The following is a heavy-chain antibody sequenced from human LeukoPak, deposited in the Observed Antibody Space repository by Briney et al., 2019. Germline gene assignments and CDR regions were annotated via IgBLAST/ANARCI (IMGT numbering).Heavy chain of an antibody. Sequence: GGSLRLSCAASGFTFSTYGMHWVRQAPGKGLEWVALITYDGYYKYYSDSVKGRFAISSDTSKNTLSLQMNSLRAEDTAVYYCARDLSPVVRASPMGYWGQGTLVTVSS. CDR3: ARDLSPVVRASPMGY. J-gene: IGHJ4*02. CDR2: ITYDGYYK. D-gene: IGHD3-10*01. CDR1: GFTFSTYG. V-gene: IGHV3-30*03.